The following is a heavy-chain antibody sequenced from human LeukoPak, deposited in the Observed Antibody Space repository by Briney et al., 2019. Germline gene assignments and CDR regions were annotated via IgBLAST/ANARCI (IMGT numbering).Heavy chain of an antibody. V-gene: IGHV3-21*01. D-gene: IGHD2-2*01. Sequence: GGSLRLSCAASGFTFSSHSMNWVRQAPGKGLEWVSSISSSSSYIYYADSVKGRFTISRDNAKNSLYLQMNSLRAEDTAVYYCGSNTDCSSTSCHYGMDVWGQGTTVTIPS. CDR2: ISSSSSYI. CDR3: GSNTDCSSTSCHYGMDV. J-gene: IGHJ6*02. CDR1: GFTFSSHS.